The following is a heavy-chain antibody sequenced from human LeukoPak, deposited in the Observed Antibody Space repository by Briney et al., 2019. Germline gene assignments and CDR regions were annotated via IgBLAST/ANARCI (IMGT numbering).Heavy chain of an antibody. CDR2: INHSGST. CDR1: GGSFSGYY. Sequence: PSETLSVTCAVYGGSFSGYYWSWIRQPPGKGLEWIGEINHSGSTNYNPSLKSRVTISVDTSKNQFSLKLSSVTAADTAVYYCARGPAGATTRKDFDYWGQGTLVTVSS. CDR3: ARGPAGATTRKDFDY. V-gene: IGHV4-34*01. J-gene: IGHJ4*02. D-gene: IGHD1-26*01.